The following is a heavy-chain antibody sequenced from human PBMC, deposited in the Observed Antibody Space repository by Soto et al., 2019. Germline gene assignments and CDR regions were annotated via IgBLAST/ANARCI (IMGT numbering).Heavy chain of an antibody. CDR1: GFTFSSYY. D-gene: IGHD6-25*01. J-gene: IGHJ4*02. V-gene: IGHV3-74*01. CDR3: ARVFYGYPPALDY. Sequence: EVQLVESGGGLVQPGGSLRLSCAASGFTFSSYYMHWVRQAPGKRLVWISRIKTDGSFSSYADSVKGRFTISRDNARNTLFLQMNSLSDDDTAVYYCARVFYGYPPALDYWCQGTLVSVSS. CDR2: IKTDGSFS.